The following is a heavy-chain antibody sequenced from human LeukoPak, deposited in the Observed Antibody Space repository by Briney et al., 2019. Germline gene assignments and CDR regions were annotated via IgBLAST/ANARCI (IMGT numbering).Heavy chain of an antibody. CDR3: ARGGGYSSGWLDY. J-gene: IGHJ4*02. V-gene: IGHV4-59*01. CDR1: GGSISSYY. CDR2: IYYSGST. D-gene: IGHD6-19*01. Sequence: SETLSLTCTVSGGSISSYYWSWIRQPPGKGLEWIGYIYYSGSTNYNPSLKRRVTISVDTSKNQFSLKLSSVTAADTAVYYCARGGGYSSGWLDYWGQGTLVTVSS.